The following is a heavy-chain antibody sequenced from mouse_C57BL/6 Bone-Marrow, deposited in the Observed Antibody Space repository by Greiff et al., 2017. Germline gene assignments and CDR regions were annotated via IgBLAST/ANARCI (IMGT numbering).Heavy chain of an antibody. CDR2: ISYDGYN. J-gene: IGHJ1*03. CDR3: ARYYYDGGWYCDV. CDR1: GYSFTSCYY. D-gene: IGHD1-1*01. Sequence: EVQLQESGPGLVKPSQSLSLSCSVTGYSFTSCYYWNWIRKLPGNILECMGFISYDGYNNYNQSLKNRITFTRDTTKNQVYLKLKSVTNEDTATYYCARYYYDGGWYCDVWGTGTTVTVSS. V-gene: IGHV3-6*01.